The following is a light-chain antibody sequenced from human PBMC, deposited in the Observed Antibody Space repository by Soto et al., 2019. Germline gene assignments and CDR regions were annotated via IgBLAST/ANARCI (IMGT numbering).Light chain of an antibody. CDR3: QQRSNWLWT. CDR2: DAS. CDR1: QRVSSY. Sequence: EIVLTQSPATLSFSPGERATLSCRASQRVSSYLAWYQQKPGQAPRLLIYDASNRATGIPARFSGSGSGTDFTLTISSLEPEDFAVYYCQQRSNWLWTFGQGTKVEIK. J-gene: IGKJ1*01. V-gene: IGKV3-11*01.